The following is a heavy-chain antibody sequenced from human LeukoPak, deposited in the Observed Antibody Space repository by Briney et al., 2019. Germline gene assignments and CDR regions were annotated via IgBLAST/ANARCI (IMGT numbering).Heavy chain of an antibody. CDR2: IYSGGSK. CDR1: GFTVSSNY. CDR3: ARSQPGPTYGPFDY. J-gene: IGHJ4*02. V-gene: IGHV3-53*01. D-gene: IGHD1-14*01. Sequence: PGGSLRLSCAASGFTVSSNYMSWVRQAPGKGLEWVSVIYSGGSKDYADSVKGRFTISRDNARTSLYLQMNSLRVEDTAVYYCARSQPGPTYGPFDYWGQGTLVTVSS.